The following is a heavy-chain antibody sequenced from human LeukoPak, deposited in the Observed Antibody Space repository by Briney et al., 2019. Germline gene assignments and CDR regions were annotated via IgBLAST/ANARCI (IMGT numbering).Heavy chain of an antibody. V-gene: IGHV3-21*06. CDR3: VRGDGDLFDF. CDR2: ISKTSTKI. D-gene: IGHD4-17*01. J-gene: IGHJ4*02. Sequence: GGSLRLSCAASGFTFRTYNMNWVRQAPGKGLEWVSFISKTSTKIYYGDSVRGRFTISRDNAKNSTHLQMGSLRVEDTAVYYCVRGDGDLFDFWGQGTLVSVSP. CDR1: GFTFRTYN.